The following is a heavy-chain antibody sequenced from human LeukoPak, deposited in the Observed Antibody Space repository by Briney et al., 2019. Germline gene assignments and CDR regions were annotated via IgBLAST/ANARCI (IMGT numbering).Heavy chain of an antibody. V-gene: IGHV3-30*02. Sequence: GGSLRLSCAASGFTFSSYGMHWVRQAPGKGLEWVAFIRYDGSNKYYADSVKGRFTNSRDNSKNTLYLQMNSLRAEDTAVYYCAKDLSRWEPNAFDIWGQGTMVTVSS. CDR3: AKDLSRWEPNAFDI. D-gene: IGHD1-26*01. CDR2: IRYDGSNK. J-gene: IGHJ3*02. CDR1: GFTFSSYG.